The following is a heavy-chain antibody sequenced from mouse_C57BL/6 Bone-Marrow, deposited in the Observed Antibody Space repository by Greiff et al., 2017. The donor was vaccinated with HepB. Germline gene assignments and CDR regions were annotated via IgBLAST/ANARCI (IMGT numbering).Heavy chain of an antibody. J-gene: IGHJ1*03. CDR3: ARSLLYWYFDV. Sequence: QVQLQQPGAELVKPGASVKLSCKASGYTFTSYWMHWVKLRPGQGLEWIGMIHPNSGSTNYNEKFKSKATLTVDKSSSTAYMQLSSLTSEDSAVYYCARSLLYWYFDVWGTGTTVTVSS. CDR1: GYTFTSYW. CDR2: IHPNSGST. V-gene: IGHV1-64*01. D-gene: IGHD2-10*01.